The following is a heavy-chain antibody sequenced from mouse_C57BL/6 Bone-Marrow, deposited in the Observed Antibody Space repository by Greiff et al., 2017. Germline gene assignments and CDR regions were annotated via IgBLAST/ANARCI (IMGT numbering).Heavy chain of an antibody. CDR1: GFTFSSYA. CDR3: ARDRPYYFDY. CDR2: ISDGGSYT. J-gene: IGHJ2*01. Sequence: EVQGVESGGGLVKPGGSLKLSCAASGFTFSSYAMSWVRQTPEKRLEWVATISDGGSYTSYPDNVKGRFTISSDNAKNHLYLHMSQLKAEDTARYYCARDRPYYFDYWGQGTTRTVSA. V-gene: IGHV5-4*01.